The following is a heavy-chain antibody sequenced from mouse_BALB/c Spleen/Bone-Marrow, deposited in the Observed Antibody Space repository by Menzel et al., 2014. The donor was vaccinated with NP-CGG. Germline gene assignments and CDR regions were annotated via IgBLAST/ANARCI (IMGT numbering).Heavy chain of an antibody. CDR2: ISYDGGN. CDR3: ARGGLGYAMDY. J-gene: IGHJ4*01. CDR1: GYSITSGYY. V-gene: IGHV3-6*02. D-gene: IGHD2-2*01. Sequence: GPGLVKPSQSLSLTCSVTGYSITSGYYWNWIRQFPGNKLEWMGYISYDGGNNYIPSLKHRISITRDTSKNQFFLKLNSVTAEDTATYYCARGGLGYAMDYWGQGTSVTVSS.